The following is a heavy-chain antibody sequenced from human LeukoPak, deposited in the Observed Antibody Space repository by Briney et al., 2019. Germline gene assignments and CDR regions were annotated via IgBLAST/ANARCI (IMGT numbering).Heavy chain of an antibody. CDR1: GGTFSSYA. V-gene: IGHV1-69*04. Sequence: GASVKVSCKASGGTFSSYAISWVRQAPGQGLEWMGRIIPILGIANYAQKLQGRVTMTTDTSTSTAYMELRSLRSDDTAVYYCARDPGYDGSNYWGQGTLVTVSS. CDR3: ARDPGYDGSNY. D-gene: IGHD3-22*01. CDR2: IIPILGIA. J-gene: IGHJ4*02.